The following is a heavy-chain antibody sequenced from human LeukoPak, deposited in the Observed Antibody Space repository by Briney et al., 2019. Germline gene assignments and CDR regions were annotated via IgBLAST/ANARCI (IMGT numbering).Heavy chain of an antibody. Sequence: ASVKVSCKASGYTFTSYDINWVRQATGQGLEWMGWMNPNSGNTGYAQKFQGRVTITRNTSISTAYMELSSLRSEDTAVYYCARREAQFWFDPWGQGTPVTVSS. V-gene: IGHV1-8*03. CDR1: GYTFTSYD. CDR2: MNPNSGNT. D-gene: IGHD5-24*01. CDR3: ARREAQFWFDP. J-gene: IGHJ5*02.